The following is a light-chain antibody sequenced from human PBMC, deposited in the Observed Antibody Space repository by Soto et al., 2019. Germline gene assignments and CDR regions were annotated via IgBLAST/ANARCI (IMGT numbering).Light chain of an antibody. V-gene: IGKV3-20*01. CDR1: QSVISGY. J-gene: IGKJ1*01. CDR3: QQYNSFRRT. CDR2: AAS. Sequence: EIVLTESPGTLSLSQGERATLSCRASQSVISGYFAWYQQKPGQAPRLLIYAASSRATGIPDRFSGSGSGTDSTLTISRLEPDDFATYYCQQYNSFRRTFGQGTKVDIK.